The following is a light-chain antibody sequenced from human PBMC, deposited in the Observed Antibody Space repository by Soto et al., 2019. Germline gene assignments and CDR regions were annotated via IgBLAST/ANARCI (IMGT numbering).Light chain of an antibody. V-gene: IGKV2-28*01. Sequence: DIVMTQSPLSLPVTPGEPASISCRSSQSLLHSNGYNYLDWYLQKPGQSPQLLIYLGSNRASGVPERFSGCGSGTDFTQKISRVEAEDVGVYYCMQALQTPYTFGQGTKLEIK. CDR3: MQALQTPYT. CDR1: QSLLHSNGYNY. CDR2: LGS. J-gene: IGKJ2*01.